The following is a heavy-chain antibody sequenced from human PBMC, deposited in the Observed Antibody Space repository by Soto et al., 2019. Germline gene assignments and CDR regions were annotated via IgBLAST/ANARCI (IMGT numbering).Heavy chain of an antibody. CDR1: GFTFSDHF. CDR3: ARVTKGVVVAANDY. J-gene: IGHJ4*02. D-gene: IGHD2-15*01. V-gene: IGHV3-11*01. CDR2: VSRSGSSI. Sequence: QVQLVESGGGLVKPGGSLRLSCAASGFTFSDHFMSWIRQAPGQGLEWVSYVSRSGSSIYYADSVKGRFTISRDNAKNSLYLQMNSLRAEDTAVYYCARVTKGVVVAANDYWGQGSLVNVSS.